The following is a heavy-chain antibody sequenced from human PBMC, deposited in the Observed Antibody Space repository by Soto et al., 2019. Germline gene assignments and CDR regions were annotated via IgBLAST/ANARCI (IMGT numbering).Heavy chain of an antibody. Sequence: ASVKVSCKASGYSFRSYGIQWVRQAPGQSLEWMGWINADNGDTKYSQAFQDRVTMTADTSITTAYMDLARLRPDDTAIFYCARGAQGFFPVSGIYFYFDHWGQGTPVTVSS. CDR2: INADNGDT. J-gene: IGHJ4*02. D-gene: IGHD3-22*01. CDR3: ARGAQGFFPVSGIYFYFDH. CDR1: GYSFRSYG. V-gene: IGHV1-2*02.